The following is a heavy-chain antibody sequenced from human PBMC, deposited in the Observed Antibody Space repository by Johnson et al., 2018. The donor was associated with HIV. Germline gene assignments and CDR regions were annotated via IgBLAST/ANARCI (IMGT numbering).Heavy chain of an antibody. CDR2: ITWNVDNT. D-gene: IGHD1-1*01. CDR1: GFTFDDYG. J-gene: IGHJ3*02. Sequence: VQLVESAGGLVQRGGSLRLSCAASGFTFDDYGMSWVRHAPGKGLEWVSGITWNVDNTGYADSVKARFTISRDNAKNSLYLQMNSLRAEDTAVYYCARGGYNWNDFLNDAFDMWGQGTVVTISS. V-gene: IGHV3-20*04. CDR3: ARGGYNWNDFLNDAFDM.